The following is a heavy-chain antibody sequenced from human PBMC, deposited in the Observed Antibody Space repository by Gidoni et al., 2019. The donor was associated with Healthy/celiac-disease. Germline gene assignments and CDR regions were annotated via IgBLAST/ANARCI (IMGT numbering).Heavy chain of an antibody. J-gene: IGHJ3*02. CDR1: GYTFTGYY. CDR2: INTNSGGT. CDR3: ARVRIAAAGSDAFDI. Sequence: QVQLVQSGAEVKKPGASVKVSCKASGYTFTGYYMHWVRQAHGQGLAGMGWINTNSGGTNYAQKFQGWVTMTRDTSISTGYMELSRLRSDDTAVYYCARVRIAAAGSDAFDIWGQGTMVTVSS. D-gene: IGHD6-13*01. V-gene: IGHV1-2*04.